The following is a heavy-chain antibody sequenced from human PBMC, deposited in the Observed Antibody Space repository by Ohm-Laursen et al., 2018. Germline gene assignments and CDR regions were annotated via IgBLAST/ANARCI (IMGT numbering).Heavy chain of an antibody. CDR2: ITWNSDSI. CDR3: VKDKDDHSNYITYNRNGMDV. D-gene: IGHD4-11*01. V-gene: IGHV3-9*01. J-gene: IGHJ6*02. Sequence: SLRLSCSASGFTFGDYAMHWVRQAPGKGLEWVSGITWNSDSIAYADSVKGRFTISRDNAKNSLYLQMNSLRAEDTALYYCVKDKDDHSNYITYNRNGMDVWGQGTTVTVSS. CDR1: GFTFGDYA.